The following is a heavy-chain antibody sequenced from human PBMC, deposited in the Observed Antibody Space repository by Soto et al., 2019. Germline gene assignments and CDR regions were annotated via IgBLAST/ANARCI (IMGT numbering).Heavy chain of an antibody. Sequence: EVQLVESGGGLVQPGGSLRLSCAASGFIVSSTYMSWVRQAPGTGLELVSVIYTDGKTYYADSVKGRFTISRQKTKNTVYLQMNSLIPGDTAVYYCGRDTWDPWGQGTLVTVSS. CDR1: GFIVSSTY. CDR2: IYTDGKT. CDR3: GRDTWDP. J-gene: IGHJ5*02. V-gene: IGHV3-53*04.